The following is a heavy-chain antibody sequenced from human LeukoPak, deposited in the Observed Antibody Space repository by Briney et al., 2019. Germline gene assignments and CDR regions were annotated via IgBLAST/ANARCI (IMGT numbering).Heavy chain of an antibody. CDR3: AGHVEY. CDR1: GGSFSGYY. V-gene: IGHV4-34*01. CDR2: INHSGST. J-gene: IGHJ4*02. Sequence: SETLSLTCAVYGGSFSGYYWSWIRQPPGKGLEWIGEINHSGSTNYNPSLKSRVTISVDTSKNQFSLKLSSVTAADTAVYYCAGHVEYWGQGTLVTVSS.